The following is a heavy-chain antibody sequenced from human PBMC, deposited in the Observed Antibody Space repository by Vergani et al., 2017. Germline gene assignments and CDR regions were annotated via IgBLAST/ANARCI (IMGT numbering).Heavy chain of an antibody. CDR1: GFTFSSYS. Sequence: QVQLVESGGGVVQPGRSLRLSCAVSGFTFSSYSMHWVRQAPGKGLEWVAVIWYDGSNKYYADSVKGRFTISRDNSKNTLYLQMNSLRAEDTAVYYCARDPGVEQLVPNYFDYWDQGTLVTVSS. CDR2: IWYDGSNK. V-gene: IGHV3-33*01. D-gene: IGHD6-6*01. J-gene: IGHJ4*02. CDR3: ARDPGVEQLVPNYFDY.